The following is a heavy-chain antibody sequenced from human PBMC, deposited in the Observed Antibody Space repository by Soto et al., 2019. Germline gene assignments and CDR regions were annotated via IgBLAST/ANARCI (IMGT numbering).Heavy chain of an antibody. CDR3: VREERIAAPQLDY. CDR2: IHNSGTS. V-gene: IGHV4-30-4*01. D-gene: IGHD6-6*01. CDR1: AGSNNSSYYH. Sequence: PSETLSLTCPVSAGSNNSSYYHWRWTRQSPAKGLEWIGYIHNSGTSFYNPSLRGRVTVTLDTSRSQFSLTLDSVTAADTAVYYCVREERIAAPQLDYWGQGIPVIVSS. J-gene: IGHJ4*02.